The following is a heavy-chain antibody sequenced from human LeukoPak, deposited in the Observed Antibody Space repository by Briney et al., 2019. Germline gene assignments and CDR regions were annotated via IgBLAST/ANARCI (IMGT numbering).Heavy chain of an antibody. CDR3: ARTLRGARSMTTYSQFDY. CDR2: ISSSGSTI. D-gene: IGHD4-17*01. Sequence: SGGSLRLSCAASGFTFRDHFMNWIRQAPGKGLEWVSYISSSGSTIYYADSVKGRFTISRDNAENSLNLQMNSLRAEDTAVYYCARTLRGARSMTTYSQFDYWGQGTLVTVSS. V-gene: IGHV3-11*01. CDR1: GFTFRDHF. J-gene: IGHJ4*02.